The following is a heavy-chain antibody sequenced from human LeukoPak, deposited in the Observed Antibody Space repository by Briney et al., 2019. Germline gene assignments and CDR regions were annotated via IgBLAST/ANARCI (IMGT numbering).Heavy chain of an antibody. CDR2: INHSGST. D-gene: IGHD3-10*01. J-gene: IGHJ4*02. CDR1: GGSITSSNL. V-gene: IGHV4-4*02. Sequence: PSGTLSLTCAVSGGSITSSNLWSWVRQPPGKGLEWIGEINHSGSTSYNPSLKNRVTISIDTSKNQFSLKLSSVTAADTAVYYCASLHQVRGLTVFDSWGQGTLVTVSS. CDR3: ASLHQVRGLTVFDS.